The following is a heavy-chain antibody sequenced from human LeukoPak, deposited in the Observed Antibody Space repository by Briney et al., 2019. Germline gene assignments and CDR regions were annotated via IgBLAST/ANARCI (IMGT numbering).Heavy chain of an antibody. V-gene: IGHV4-34*01. CDR2: INHSGST. D-gene: IGHD2-2*02. J-gene: IGHJ6*03. Sequence: PSETLSLTCTVSGGSVSSYYWSWIRQPPGKGLEWIGEINHSGSTNYNPSLKSRVTISVDTSKNQFSLRLSSVTAADTAVYYCAKEGVVVLPAAIPGEDYYYYMDVWGKGTTATVSS. CDR1: GGSVSSYY. CDR3: AKEGVVVLPAAIPGEDYYYYMDV.